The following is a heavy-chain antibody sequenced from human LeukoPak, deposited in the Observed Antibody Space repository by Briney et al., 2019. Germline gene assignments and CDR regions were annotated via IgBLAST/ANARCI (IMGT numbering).Heavy chain of an antibody. CDR2: ISSSSSYI. CDR3: ASTADYDSTYYYYCYMDV. Sequence: GGSLRLSCAASGFTFSSYSMNWVRQAPGKGLEWVSSISSSSSYIYYAGSVKGRFTIPRDNAKNSLYLQMNSLRAEDTAVYYCASTADYDSTYYYYCYMDVWGKGTTVTVSS. V-gene: IGHV3-21*01. J-gene: IGHJ6*03. D-gene: IGHD3-22*01. CDR1: GFTFSSYS.